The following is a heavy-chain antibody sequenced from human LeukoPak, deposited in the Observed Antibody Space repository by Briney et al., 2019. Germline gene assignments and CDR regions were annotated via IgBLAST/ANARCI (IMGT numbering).Heavy chain of an antibody. Sequence: PSETLSLTCTVSGGSISSYYWSWIRQPPGKGLEWIGYIYYSGSTNYNPSLKSRVTISVDTSKNQFSLKLSSVTAADTAVYYCARHLGGYSSSWYFGYWGQGTLVTVSS. D-gene: IGHD6-13*01. CDR3: ARHLGGYSSSWYFGY. J-gene: IGHJ4*02. V-gene: IGHV4-59*08. CDR2: IYYSGST. CDR1: GGSISSYY.